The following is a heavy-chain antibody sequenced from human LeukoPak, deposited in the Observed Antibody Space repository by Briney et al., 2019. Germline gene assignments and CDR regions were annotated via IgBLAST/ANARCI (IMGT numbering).Heavy chain of an antibody. V-gene: IGHV3-30*02. J-gene: IGHJ4*02. CDR2: IQSDGGNE. CDR1: GFSFSTSG. CDR3: VRDGAHWDLDY. D-gene: IGHD7-27*01. Sequence: GGSLRLSCAASGFSFSTSGTHWIRQAPGKGLEWVAFIQSDGGNEYYADSVKGRFTISRDNSKNTVHLQMNSLRAEDTAMYYCVRDGAHWDLDYWGQGTLVTVSS.